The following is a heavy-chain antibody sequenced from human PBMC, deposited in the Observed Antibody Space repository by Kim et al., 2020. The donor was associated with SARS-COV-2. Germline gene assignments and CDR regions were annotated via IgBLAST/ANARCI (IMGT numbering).Heavy chain of an antibody. J-gene: IGHJ4*02. Sequence: GGSLRLSCAASGFTFSSYAMSWVRQAPGKGLEWVSAISGSGGSTYYADSVKGRFTISRDNSKNTLYLQMNSLRAEDTAVYYCAKLLSRYSGYDSWDYWGQGTLVTVSS. V-gene: IGHV3-23*01. CDR1: GFTFSSYA. D-gene: IGHD5-12*01. CDR3: AKLLSRYSGYDSWDY. CDR2: ISGSGGST.